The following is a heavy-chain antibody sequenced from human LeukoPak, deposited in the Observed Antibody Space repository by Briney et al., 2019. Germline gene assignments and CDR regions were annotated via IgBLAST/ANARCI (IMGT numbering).Heavy chain of an antibody. V-gene: IGHV3-30*03. CDR3: ARDPMADFDY. CDR2: ISSDGKSR. J-gene: IGHJ4*02. CDR1: GFXFSSYG. Sequence: PGGSLRLSCAASGFXFSSYGIHWVRQAPGTGLEWVAVISSDGKSRIYADSVKGRFTISRDNSKNRLFLQMNSLRTEDTAVYYCARDPMADFDYWGQGALVTVSS. D-gene: IGHD2-8*01.